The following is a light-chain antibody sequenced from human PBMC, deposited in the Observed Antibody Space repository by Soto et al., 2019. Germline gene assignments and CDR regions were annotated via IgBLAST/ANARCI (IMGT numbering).Light chain of an antibody. V-gene: IGKV3-11*01. J-gene: IGKJ5*01. CDR2: GAS. CDR3: QQRSNWPPIT. CDR1: QGVSSN. Sequence: EIVMTPSPATLSVSPGERATLSCRASQGVSSNLAWYQQKPGQAPRLLIYGASNRAAGIPARFSGSGSGTDFTLTINSLEPEDFAVYYCQQRSNWPPITFGQGTRREIK.